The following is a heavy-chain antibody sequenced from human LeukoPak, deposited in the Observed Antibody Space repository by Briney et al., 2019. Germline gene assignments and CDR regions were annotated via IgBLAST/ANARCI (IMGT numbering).Heavy chain of an antibody. CDR2: INPNSGGT. D-gene: IGHD3-3*01. CDR1: GYTFTGYY. V-gene: IGHV1-2*06. Sequence: ASVKVSCKASGYTFTGYYMHWVRQAPGQGLEWMGRINPNSGGTNYAQKFQGRVTMTRDTSISTAYMELSRLRSDDTAVYYCARAVLRFLVALKSWGQGTLVTVSS. CDR3: ARAVLRFLVALKS. J-gene: IGHJ4*02.